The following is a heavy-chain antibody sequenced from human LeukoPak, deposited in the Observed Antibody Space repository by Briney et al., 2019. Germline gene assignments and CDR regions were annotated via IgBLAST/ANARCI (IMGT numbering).Heavy chain of an antibody. CDR3: ARTLWGLTLLSSDY. V-gene: IGHV3-30*03. CDR2: ISFDGRNE. D-gene: IGHD3-16*01. J-gene: IGHJ4*02. CDR1: MFTFSTYG. Sequence: GGSLRLSCAASMFTFSTYGMHWVRQAPGKGLEWVSVISFDGRNEYYADSVKGRFTITRDNSKNTLYLQMNSLRAEDTAIYYCARTLWGLTLLSSDYWGQGTLVTVSS.